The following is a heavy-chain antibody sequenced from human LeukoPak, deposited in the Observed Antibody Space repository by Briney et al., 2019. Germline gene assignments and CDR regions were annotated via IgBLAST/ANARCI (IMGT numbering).Heavy chain of an antibody. J-gene: IGHJ4*02. CDR1: GGSISSGSFY. Sequence: SETLSLTCTVSGGSISSGSFYWSWIRQPAGRGLEWIGRIYTSGSTNYNPSLKGRVTISVDTSKNQFSLKLNSVTAADTALYYCARTTVDSAIVGAYWGQGTLVTVSS. V-gene: IGHV4-61*02. CDR3: ARTTVDSAIVGAY. CDR2: IYTSGST. D-gene: IGHD5-18*01.